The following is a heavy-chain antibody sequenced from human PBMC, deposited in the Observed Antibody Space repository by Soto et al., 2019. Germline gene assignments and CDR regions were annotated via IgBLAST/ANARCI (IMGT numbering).Heavy chain of an antibody. CDR3: RLGISAYWDY. V-gene: IGHV3-23*01. J-gene: IGHJ4*02. CDR2: ITGNRDRT. Sequence: EVQLLESGGDLVQPGGSLRLSCVVSGFTIRAYAMSWVRRAPGKGLEWVSAITGNRDRTYHAASVMGRFTISRDNSRNTVYLQMNSRRADDTAVYYCRLGISAYWDYWGQGDLVTVSS. D-gene: IGHD1-26*01. CDR1: GFTIRAYA.